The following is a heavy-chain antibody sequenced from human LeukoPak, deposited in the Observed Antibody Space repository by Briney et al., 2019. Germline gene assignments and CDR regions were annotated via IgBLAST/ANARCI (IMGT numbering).Heavy chain of an antibody. V-gene: IGHV4-4*07. CDR3: ARGGGHLGSGSYVY. J-gene: IGHJ4*02. D-gene: IGHD3-10*01. Sequence: SETLSLTCTVSGGSISSYYWSWIRQPAGKGLEWIGRIYSSGSTNYNPSLKSRVTMSVDTSKNQLSLKLNSVTAADTAVYYCARGGGHLGSGSYVYWGQGTLVTVSS. CDR2: IYSSGST. CDR1: GGSISSYY.